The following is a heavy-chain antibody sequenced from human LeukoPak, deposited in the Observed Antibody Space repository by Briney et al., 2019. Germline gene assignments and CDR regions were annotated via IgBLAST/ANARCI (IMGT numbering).Heavy chain of an antibody. CDR2: ISSDGRDK. CDR1: GFTFSSYA. D-gene: IGHD6-25*01. V-gene: IGHV3-30*03. J-gene: IGHJ4*02. CDR3: ARDLRRIAAYYFDY. Sequence: GGSLRLSCAASGFTFSSYAIHWVRQAPGKGLEWVAVISSDGRDKHHAESVKGRFTISRDNSKNTLYLQTNSLRAEDTAVYYCARDLRRIAAYYFDYWGRGTLVTVSS.